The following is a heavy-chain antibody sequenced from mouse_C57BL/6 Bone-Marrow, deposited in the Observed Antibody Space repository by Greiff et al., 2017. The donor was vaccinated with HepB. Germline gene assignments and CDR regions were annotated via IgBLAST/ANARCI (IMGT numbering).Heavy chain of an antibody. V-gene: IGHV1-50*01. CDR3: ASWDFDY. J-gene: IGHJ2*01. CDR1: GYTFTSYW. CDR2: IDPSDSYT. Sequence: VQLQQPGAELVKPGASVKLSCKASGYTFTSYWMQWVKQRPGQGLEWIGEIDPSDSYTNYNQKFKGKATLTVDTSSSTAYMQLSSLTSEDSAVSYCASWDFDYWGQGTTLTVSS. D-gene: IGHD4-1*01.